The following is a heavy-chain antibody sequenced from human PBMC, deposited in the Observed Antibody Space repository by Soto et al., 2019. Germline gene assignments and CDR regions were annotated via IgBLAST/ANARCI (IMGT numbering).Heavy chain of an antibody. J-gene: IGHJ4*02. CDR2: ISYDGSNK. CDR3: ARDLGWAFDS. CDR1: GFTFSSYA. V-gene: IGHV3-30-3*01. D-gene: IGHD6-19*01. Sequence: PGGSLRLSCAASGFTFSSYAMHWVRQAPGKGLEWVAVISYDGSNKYYADSVKGRFTISRDNSKNTLYLQMDSLRAEDTAVYYCARDLGWAFDSWGQGTLVTVSS.